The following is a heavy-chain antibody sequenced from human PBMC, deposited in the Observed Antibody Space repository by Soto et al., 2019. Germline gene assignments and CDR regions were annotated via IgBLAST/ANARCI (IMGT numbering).Heavy chain of an antibody. CDR2: INPNSGDT. CDR1: GYDFTDYY. D-gene: IGHD1-1*01. CDR3: ARDRTLLFDY. J-gene: IGHJ4*02. Sequence: ASVKVSCKASGYDFTDYYIHWLRQAPGQGPEWLGWINPNSGDTNYAQEFQGRVTMTRDTSIATAYMDLSRLRSDDTAVYYCARDRTLLFDYWGQGTLVTVSS. V-gene: IGHV1-2*02.